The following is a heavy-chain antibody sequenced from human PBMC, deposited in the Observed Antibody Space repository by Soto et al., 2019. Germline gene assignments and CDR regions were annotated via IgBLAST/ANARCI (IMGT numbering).Heavy chain of an antibody. Sequence: QVQLQESGPGLVKPSGTLSLTCAVSGGSISSSDWWSWVRQPPGKGLQWIGETSHRGSTTYNPSLHRRVTISVDKSKNQFSLKLSSVTAADTAVYYCARDGHSSGWSWGQGTLVTVSS. V-gene: IGHV4-4*02. CDR2: TSHRGST. D-gene: IGHD6-19*01. CDR3: ARDGHSSGWS. CDR1: GGSISSSDW. J-gene: IGHJ5*02.